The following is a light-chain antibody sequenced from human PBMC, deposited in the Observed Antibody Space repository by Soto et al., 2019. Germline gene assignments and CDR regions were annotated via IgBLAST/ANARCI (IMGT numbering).Light chain of an antibody. CDR1: QSISSY. V-gene: IGKV1-39*01. CDR3: QQSSNTPPT. CDR2: ATS. Sequence: DIQLTQFPSSLSASVGDRVTITCRASQSISSYLNWYQQIPGKAPKLLIYATSSLQSGVPSRFSGSGSGTDFTLTISSLQPEDFATYYCQQSSNTPPTFGSGTKLDIK. J-gene: IGKJ2*01.